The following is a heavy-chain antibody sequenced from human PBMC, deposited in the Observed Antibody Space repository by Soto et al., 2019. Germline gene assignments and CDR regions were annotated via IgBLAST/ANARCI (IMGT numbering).Heavy chain of an antibody. Sequence: GASVKVSCKASGYSFTSYDINWVRQATGQGLEWLGSMNPDRGNTGYEQKFQGRVTMTRNTSTSTAYMELSSLRSEDTAVYYCARVLRGYPGYYYYYLDVWGRGTTVTVSS. J-gene: IGHJ6*03. V-gene: IGHV1-8*01. D-gene: IGHD5-12*01. CDR2: MNPDRGNT. CDR3: ARVLRGYPGYYYYYLDV. CDR1: GYSFTSYD.